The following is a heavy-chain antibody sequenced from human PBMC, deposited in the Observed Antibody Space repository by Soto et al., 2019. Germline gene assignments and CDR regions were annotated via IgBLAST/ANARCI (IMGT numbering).Heavy chain of an antibody. V-gene: IGHV3-23*01. CDR2: ISGSGGST. CDR3: AKHDRAVAGPPYYYYYGMDV. CDR1: GFTFSSYA. Sequence: EVQLLESGGGLVQPGGSLRLSCAASGFTFSSYAMSWVRQAPGKGLEWVSAISGSGGSTYYADSVKGRFTIYRDNSKNPLYLQMNSLRAEDTAVYYCAKHDRAVAGPPYYYYYGMDVWCQGTTVTVSS. D-gene: IGHD6-19*01. J-gene: IGHJ6*02.